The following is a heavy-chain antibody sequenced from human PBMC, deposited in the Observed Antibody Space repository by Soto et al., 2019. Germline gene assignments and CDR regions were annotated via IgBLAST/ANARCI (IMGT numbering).Heavy chain of an antibody. Sequence: PGGSLRLSCAASGFTFSSYSMNWVRQAPGKGLDWVSGISGSGDRTYYADSAKGRFTIPKDISKNSLSLQLDSLRVEDTAVYFCVKDDGGYPSTAPHWGQGTLVTVSS. CDR2: ISGSGDRT. CDR1: GFTFSSYS. D-gene: IGHD3-22*01. CDR3: VKDDGGYPSTAPH. J-gene: IGHJ4*02. V-gene: IGHV3-23*01.